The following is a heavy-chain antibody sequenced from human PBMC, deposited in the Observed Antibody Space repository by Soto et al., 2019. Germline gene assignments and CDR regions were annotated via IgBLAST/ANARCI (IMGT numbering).Heavy chain of an antibody. CDR2: ISYSGST. D-gene: IGHD1-1*01. CDR1: GGSISSGGYY. Sequence: SETLSLTCTVSGGSISSGGYYWRWIRQHPGKGLEWIGYISYSGSTYYNPSLKSRVTISVDTSKNQFSLMLTSVSAADTAVYYCAREERDFGAFDIWGQGTMVTVSS. CDR3: AREERDFGAFDI. V-gene: IGHV4-31*03. J-gene: IGHJ3*02.